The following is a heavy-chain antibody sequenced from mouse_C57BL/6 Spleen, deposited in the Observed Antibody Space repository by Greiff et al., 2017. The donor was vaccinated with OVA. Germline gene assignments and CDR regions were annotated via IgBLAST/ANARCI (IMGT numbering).Heavy chain of an antibody. V-gene: IGHV1-80*01. D-gene: IGHD1-1*01. Sequence: VQLQQSGAELVKPGASVKLSCKASGYAFSSYWMNWVKQRPGQGLEWIGQIYPGDGDTNYNGKFKGKATLTADKSSSTAYMQLSSLTSEDSAVYFCARVGNYADFDDWGQGTTLTVSS. CDR1: GYAFSSYW. CDR3: ARVGNYADFDD. CDR2: IYPGDGDT. J-gene: IGHJ2*01.